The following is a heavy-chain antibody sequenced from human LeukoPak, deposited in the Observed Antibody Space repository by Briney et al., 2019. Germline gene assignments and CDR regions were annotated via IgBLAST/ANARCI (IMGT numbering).Heavy chain of an antibody. CDR2: IYYSGST. J-gene: IGHJ4*02. CDR1: GGSISPYY. D-gene: IGHD2-2*01. V-gene: IGHV4-59*01. Sequence: SETLSLTCTVSGGSISPYYWSWIRQPPGKGLEWIGYIYYSGSTNYNPSLKSRVTISVDTSENQFSLKLSSVTAADTAVYYCARLGGPDCSSTSCPFDYWGQGTLVTVSS. CDR3: ARLGGPDCSSTSCPFDY.